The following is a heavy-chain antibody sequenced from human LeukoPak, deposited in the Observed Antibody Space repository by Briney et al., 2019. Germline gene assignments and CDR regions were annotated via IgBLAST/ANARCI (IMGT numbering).Heavy chain of an antibody. CDR3: AREPGVAAAGQNWFDP. Sequence: GGSLRLSCAASGFTFSSYSMNWVRQAPGKGLEWVSYISSSSTIYYADSVKGRFTISRDNAKNSLYLQMNSLRAEDTAVYYCAREPGVAAAGQNWFDPWGQGTLVTVSS. V-gene: IGHV3-48*01. J-gene: IGHJ5*02. CDR1: GFTFSSYS. CDR2: ISSSSTI. D-gene: IGHD6-13*01.